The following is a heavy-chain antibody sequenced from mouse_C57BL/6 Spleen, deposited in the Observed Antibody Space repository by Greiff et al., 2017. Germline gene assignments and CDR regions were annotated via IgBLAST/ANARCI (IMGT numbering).Heavy chain of an antibody. D-gene: IGHD2-1*01. Sequence: QVQLQQPGAELVKPGASVKMSCKASGYTFTSYWITWVKQRPGQGLEWIGDIYPGSGSTNYNEKFKSKATLTVDTSSSTAYMQLSSLTSEDSAVYYCARGGYYGNYPSAMDYWGQGTSVTVSS. J-gene: IGHJ4*01. CDR3: ARGGYYGNYPSAMDY. V-gene: IGHV1-55*01. CDR1: GYTFTSYW. CDR2: IYPGSGST.